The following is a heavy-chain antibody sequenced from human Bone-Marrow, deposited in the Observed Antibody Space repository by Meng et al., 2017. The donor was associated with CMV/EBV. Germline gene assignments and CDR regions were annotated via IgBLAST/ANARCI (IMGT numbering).Heavy chain of an antibody. CDR1: GFTFSSYS. V-gene: IGHV3-69-1*01. CDR3: ARDLIISERRRYYYGSGLPDV. J-gene: IGHJ6*02. Sequence: GGSLRLSCAASGFTFSSYSMNWVRQAPGKGLEWVSSISSSSTIYYADSVKGRFTISRDNAKNSLYLQMNSLRAEDTAVYYCARDLIISERRRYYYGSGLPDVWGQGTTVTVSS. D-gene: IGHD3-10*01. CDR2: ISSSSTI.